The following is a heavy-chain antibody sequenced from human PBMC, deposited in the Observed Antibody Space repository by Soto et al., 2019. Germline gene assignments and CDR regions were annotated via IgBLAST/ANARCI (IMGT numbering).Heavy chain of an antibody. V-gene: IGHV1-69*01. CDR2: IIPMFGTT. D-gene: IGHD2-15*01. CDR3: ARGVVVVPTSQLGWFDP. J-gene: IGHJ5*02. Sequence: QVELVQSGAEVKKPGSSVKVSCKASGGTFSSYAISWVRQAPGQGLEWMGGIIPMFGTTKYAQKFQGRLTIPPHESTSTAYIELSSLRSGDTAVYYCARGVVVVPTSQLGWFDPWGQGTLVTVSS. CDR1: GGTFSSYA.